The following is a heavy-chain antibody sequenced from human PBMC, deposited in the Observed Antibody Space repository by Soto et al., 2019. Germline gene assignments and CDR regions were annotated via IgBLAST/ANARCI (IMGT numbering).Heavy chain of an antibody. CDR1: GFTFSSYE. Sequence: EVQLVESGGGLVQPGGSLRLSCAASGFTFSSYEMNWVRQAPGKGLEWVSYISSSGSTIYYADSVKGGSTISRDNAKNSLYLQMNSLRAEDTAVYYCARARAVAGFDAFDIWGQGTMVTVSS. V-gene: IGHV3-48*03. D-gene: IGHD6-19*01. J-gene: IGHJ3*02. CDR2: ISSSGSTI. CDR3: ARARAVAGFDAFDI.